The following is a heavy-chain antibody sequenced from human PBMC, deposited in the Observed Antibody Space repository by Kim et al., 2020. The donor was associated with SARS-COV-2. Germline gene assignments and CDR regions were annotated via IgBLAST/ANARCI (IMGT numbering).Heavy chain of an antibody. V-gene: IGHV3-23*01. D-gene: IGHD4-17*01. Sequence: GGSLRLSCAASGFTFSSYAMSWVRQAPGKGLEWVSAISGSGGSTYYADSVKGRFTISRDNSKNTLYLQMNSLRAEDTAVYYCAKNVHRHSTVTEDFDYWGQGTLVTVSS. CDR2: ISGSGGST. CDR3: AKNVHRHSTVTEDFDY. CDR1: GFTFSSYA. J-gene: IGHJ4*02.